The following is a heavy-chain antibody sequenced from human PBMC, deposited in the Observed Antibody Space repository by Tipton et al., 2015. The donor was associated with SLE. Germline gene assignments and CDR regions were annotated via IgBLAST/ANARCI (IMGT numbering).Heavy chain of an antibody. V-gene: IGHV3-20*04. CDR2: INWNGGST. CDR1: GFTFDDYG. Sequence: SLRLSCAASGFTFDDYGMSWVRQAPGKGLEWVSGINWNGGSTGYADSVKGRFTISRDNAKNSLYLQMNSLRAEDTALYYCARSSLEWSLKYYFHYWGQGTLVTVSS. J-gene: IGHJ4*02. CDR3: ARSSLEWSLKYYFHY. D-gene: IGHD3-3*01.